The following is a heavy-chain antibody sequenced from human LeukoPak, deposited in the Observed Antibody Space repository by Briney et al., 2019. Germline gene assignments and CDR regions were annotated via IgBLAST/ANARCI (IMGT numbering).Heavy chain of an antibody. CDR1: GGSFSGYY. CDR2: INHSGST. Sequence: PSETLSLTCAVYGGSFSGYYWSWIRQPPGKGLEWIGEINHSGSTYYNPSLKSRVTISIDRSKNQFSLKLSSVTAADTAVYYCARAGGVVVPAAIPYNWFDPWGQGTLVTVSS. J-gene: IGHJ5*02. V-gene: IGHV4-34*01. D-gene: IGHD2-2*02. CDR3: ARAGGVVVPAAIPYNWFDP.